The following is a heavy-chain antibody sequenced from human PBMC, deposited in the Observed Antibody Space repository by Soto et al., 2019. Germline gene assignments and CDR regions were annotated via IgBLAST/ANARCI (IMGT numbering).Heavy chain of an antibody. Sequence: SETLSLTCTVSGGSISSYYWSWIRQPPGKGLEWIGYIYYSGSTNYNPSLKSRVTISVDTSKNQFSLKLSSVTAADTAVYYCARVPYCGGDCYFFWFDPWGQGTLVTVSS. D-gene: IGHD2-21*01. CDR1: GGSISSYY. J-gene: IGHJ5*02. V-gene: IGHV4-59*01. CDR2: IYYSGST. CDR3: ARVPYCGGDCYFFWFDP.